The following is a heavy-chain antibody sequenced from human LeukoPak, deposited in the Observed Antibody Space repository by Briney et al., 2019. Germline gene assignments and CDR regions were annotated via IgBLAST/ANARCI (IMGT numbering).Heavy chain of an antibody. D-gene: IGHD3-10*01. CDR1: GGSISSYY. Sequence: SETLSLTCTVSGGSISSYYWSWIRQPPGKGLEWIGYIYYSGSTNYNPSLKSRVTISVDTSKNQFSLRLGSVTAADTAVYYCARDPPVDFRSENWGQGTLVTVSS. CDR3: ARDPPVDFRSEN. CDR2: IYYSGST. V-gene: IGHV4-59*12. J-gene: IGHJ4*02.